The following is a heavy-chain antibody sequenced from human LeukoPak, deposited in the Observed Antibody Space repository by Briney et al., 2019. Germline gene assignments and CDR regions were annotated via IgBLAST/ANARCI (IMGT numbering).Heavy chain of an antibody. CDR3: AKRGIVIRAVIIIGFHKEAYYFDY. V-gene: IGHV3-23*01. CDR2: ISERGGST. Sequence: GGSLRLSSVVSGITLSNYGMSWVRQAPGKGLEWVSGISERGGSTNYADSVKGRFIISRDTSKNTVYLQMNSLRVEDTAVYFCAKRGIVIRAVIIIGFHKEAYYFDYWGQGILVTVSS. D-gene: IGHD3-10*01. CDR1: GITLSNYG. J-gene: IGHJ4*02.